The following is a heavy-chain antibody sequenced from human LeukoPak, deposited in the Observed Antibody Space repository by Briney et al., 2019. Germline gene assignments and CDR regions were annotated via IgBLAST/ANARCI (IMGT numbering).Heavy chain of an antibody. J-gene: IGHJ4*02. V-gene: IGHV4-34*01. CDR3: ARGLVTHVGLWNY. CDR2: INHSGIT. D-gene: IGHD2-21*02. CDR1: GGSFSGYY. Sequence: PSETLSLTCAVYGGSFSGYYWSWIRQPPGKGLEWLGEINHSGITNYNPSLKSPVTIPLDMSKNQFSLKLSAVTAADTAVYYCARGLVTHVGLWNYWGQGSLVTVSS.